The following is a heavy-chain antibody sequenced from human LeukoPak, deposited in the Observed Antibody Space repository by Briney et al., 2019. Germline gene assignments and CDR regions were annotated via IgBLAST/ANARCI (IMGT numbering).Heavy chain of an antibody. D-gene: IGHD3-3*01. CDR2: IYYSGST. V-gene: IGHV4-61*01. CDR3: AREGPSFWSGPDYGMDV. Sequence: PSETLSLTCTVSGGSVSSGSYYWSWIRQPPGKGLEWIGYIYYSGSTNYNPSLKSRVTISVDTSKNQFSLKLSSVTAADTAVYYCAREGPSFWSGPDYGMDVWGQGTLVTVSS. CDR1: GGSVSSGSYY. J-gene: IGHJ6*02.